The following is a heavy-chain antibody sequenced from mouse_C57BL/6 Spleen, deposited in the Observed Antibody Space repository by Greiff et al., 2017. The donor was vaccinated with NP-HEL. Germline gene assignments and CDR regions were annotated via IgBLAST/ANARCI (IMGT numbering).Heavy chain of an antibody. Sequence: VQLQQSGPELVKPGASVKMSCKASGYTFTDYNMHWVKQSHGKSLEWIGYINPNNGGTSYNQKFKGKATLTVNKSSSTAYMELRSLTSEDSAVYYCARRDNYYGSSYDWYFDVWGTGTTVTVSS. CDR1: GYTFTDYN. CDR2: INPNNGGT. CDR3: ARRDNYYGSSYDWYFDV. D-gene: IGHD1-1*01. V-gene: IGHV1-22*01. J-gene: IGHJ1*03.